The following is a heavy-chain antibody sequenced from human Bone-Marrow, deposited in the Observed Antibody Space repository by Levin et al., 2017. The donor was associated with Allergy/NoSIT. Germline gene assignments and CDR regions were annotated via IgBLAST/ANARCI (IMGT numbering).Heavy chain of an antibody. CDR3: AKDPLYDYIWGSYRYSNPGVDY. D-gene: IGHD3-16*02. J-gene: IGHJ4*02. CDR2: ISGSGGST. Sequence: RGESLKISCAASGFTFSSYAMSWVRQAPGKGLEWVSAISGSGGSTYYADSVKGRFTISRDNSKNTLYLQMNSLRAEDTAVYYCAKDPLYDYIWGSYRYSNPGVDYWGQGTLVTVSS. CDR1: GFTFSSYA. V-gene: IGHV3-23*01.